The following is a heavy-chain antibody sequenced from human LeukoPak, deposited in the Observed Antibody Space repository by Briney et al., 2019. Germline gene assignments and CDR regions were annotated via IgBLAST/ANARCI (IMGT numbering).Heavy chain of an antibody. J-gene: IGHJ4*02. V-gene: IGHV3-30*04. CDR3: ARVVVVPAAMSEPLDY. CDR1: GFTFSSYA. CDR2: ISYDGSNK. D-gene: IGHD2-2*01. Sequence: GGSLRLSCAASGFTFSSYAMHWVRQAPGKGLEWVAVISYDGSNKYYADSVKGRFTISRDNSKNTLYLQMNSLRAEDTAVYYCARVVVVPAAMSEPLDYWGQGTLVTVSS.